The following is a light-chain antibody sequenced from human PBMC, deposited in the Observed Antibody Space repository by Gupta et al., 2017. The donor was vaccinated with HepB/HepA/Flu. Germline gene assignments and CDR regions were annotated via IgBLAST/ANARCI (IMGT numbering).Light chain of an antibody. Sequence: IQMTQSPSSLSASVGDRVTITCRASQGIKKDLAWYQHKPGQAPKLLIFAASSLQTGVPSRFSGSGSGTDFTLTISSLQPEDFATYCCLQAYSYPRTFGQGTKVEVK. J-gene: IGKJ1*01. CDR1: QGIKKD. CDR2: AAS. V-gene: IGKV1-6*01. CDR3: LQAYSYPRT.